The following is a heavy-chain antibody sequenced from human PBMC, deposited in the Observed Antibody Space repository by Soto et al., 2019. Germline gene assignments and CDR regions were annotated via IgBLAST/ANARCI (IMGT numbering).Heavy chain of an antibody. CDR3: SAITYHYYSRGRSHLSL. CDR2: IIPMFGQS. Sequence: QVQLVQSGAEVKKTGSSVKVSCNASGDTFRTYTISWVRQAPGQGRAWMRGIIPMFGQSSNAQRFQGRVTPTEDAVTSTAYMEPSSLTSEEKAGYHCSAITYHYYSRGRSHLSLWCQGTIVTDSS. V-gene: IGHV1-69*01. J-gene: IGHJ3*01. D-gene: IGHD3-22*01. CDR1: GDTFRTYT.